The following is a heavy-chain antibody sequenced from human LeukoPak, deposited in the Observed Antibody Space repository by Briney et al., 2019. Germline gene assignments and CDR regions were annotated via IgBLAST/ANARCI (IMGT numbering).Heavy chain of an antibody. J-gene: IGHJ6*03. CDR3: ARGAAAGTGEVLHYYYMDV. V-gene: IGHV4-4*02. CDR2: IYHSGST. CDR1: GVSISSNNW. Sequence: SETLSLTCAVSGVSISSNNWWNWVRQPPGKGLEWIGEIYHSGSTNYNPSLKSRVTISVDKSKNQFSLKLSSVTAADTAVYYCARGAAAGTGEVLHYYYMDVWGKGTTVTISS. D-gene: IGHD6-13*01.